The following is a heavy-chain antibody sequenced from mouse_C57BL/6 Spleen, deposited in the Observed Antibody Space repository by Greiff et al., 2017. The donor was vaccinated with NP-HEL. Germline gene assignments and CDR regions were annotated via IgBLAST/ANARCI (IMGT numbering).Heavy chain of an antibody. CDR2: IDPSDSYT. Sequence: VQLQQPGAELVMPGASVKLSCKASGYTFTSYWMHWVKQRPGQGLEWIGEIDPSDSYTNYNQKFKGKSTLTVDKSSSTAYMQLSSLTSEDSAVYYCARLGNYYGSSWAMDYWGQGTSVTVSS. D-gene: IGHD1-1*01. J-gene: IGHJ4*01. V-gene: IGHV1-69*01. CDR1: GYTFTSYW. CDR3: ARLGNYYGSSWAMDY.